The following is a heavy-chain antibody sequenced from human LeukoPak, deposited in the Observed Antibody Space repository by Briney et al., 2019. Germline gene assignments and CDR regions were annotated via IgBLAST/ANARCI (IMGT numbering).Heavy chain of an antibody. CDR2: IIPIFGTA. CDR1: GGIFSSYA. J-gene: IGHJ3*02. D-gene: IGHD3-22*01. V-gene: IGHV1-69*05. CDR3: ARASYDSSGRSDGAFDI. Sequence: SVKVSCKASGGIFSSYAISWVRQAPGQGLEWMGRIIPIFGTANSAQKFQGRVTITTDEYTSTAYMELSSLRSEDTAVYYCARASYDSSGRSDGAFDIWGQGTMVTVSS.